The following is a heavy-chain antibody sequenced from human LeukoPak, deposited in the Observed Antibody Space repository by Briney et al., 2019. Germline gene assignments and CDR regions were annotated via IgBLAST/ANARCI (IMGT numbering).Heavy chain of an antibody. CDR3: ARVVSYLAHDWIRFDP. V-gene: IGHV4-59*01. Sequence: SETLSLTCTVSGGSISSYYWSWIRQPPGKGLEWIGYIYYSGSTNYNPSLKSRVTISVDTSKNQFSLKLSSVTAADTAVYYCARVVSYLAHDWIRFDPWGQGTLVTVSS. J-gene: IGHJ5*02. CDR2: IYYSGST. CDR1: GGSISSYY. D-gene: IGHD1-26*01.